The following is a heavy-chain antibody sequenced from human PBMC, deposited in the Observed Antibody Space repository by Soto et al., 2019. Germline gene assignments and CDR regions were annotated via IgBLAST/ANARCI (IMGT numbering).Heavy chain of an antibody. D-gene: IGHD6-19*01. CDR2: IYPGDSDT. V-gene: IGHV5-51*01. J-gene: IGHJ6*02. CDR1: GYNFNNYW. CDR3: ARSRRGAYSSGWYSPSGYYNYGIDV. Sequence: VESLKISCKASGYNFNNYWIGWVRQMPGQGLEWMGIIYPGDSDTKYSPSLQGQVTISADTSISTAYLQWTSLKASDTAMYYCARSRRGAYSSGWYSPSGYYNYGIDVWGQGTKVTVSS.